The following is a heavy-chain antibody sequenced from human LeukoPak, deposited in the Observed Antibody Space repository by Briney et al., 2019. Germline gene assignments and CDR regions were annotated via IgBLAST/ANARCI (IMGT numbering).Heavy chain of an antibody. J-gene: IGHJ3*01. CDR2: INPGSDGA. D-gene: IGHD2-21*02. CDR3: TREWMFIGDLGYPFTL. Sequence: GASVKVSCKASGYTFTDYYIHWVRQAPGQGLEWMGVINPGSDGAKYEQKFRGRITMARDTSTSTVFMELSSLRSEDTAMYYCTREWMFIGDLGYPFTLWGQGTMVTVSS. V-gene: IGHV1-46*01. CDR1: GYTFTDYY.